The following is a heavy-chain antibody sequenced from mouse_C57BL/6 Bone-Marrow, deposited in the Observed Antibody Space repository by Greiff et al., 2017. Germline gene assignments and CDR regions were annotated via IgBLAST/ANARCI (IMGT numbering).Heavy chain of an antibody. J-gene: IGHJ2*01. Sequence: QVQLQQPGAELVMPGASVKLSCKASGYTFTSYWMHWVKQRPGQGLAWIGEIDPSDSYTNYNQKFKGKSTLTVDKSSSTAYMQLSSLTSEDSAVYYCARDYFDYWGQGTTLTVSS. V-gene: IGHV1-69*01. CDR2: IDPSDSYT. CDR3: ARDYFDY. CDR1: GYTFTSYW.